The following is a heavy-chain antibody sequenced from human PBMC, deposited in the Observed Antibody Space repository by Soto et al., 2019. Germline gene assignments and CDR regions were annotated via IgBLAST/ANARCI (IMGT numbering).Heavy chain of an antibody. CDR1: GYIFTSYW. D-gene: IGHD6-6*01. J-gene: IGHJ6*02. CDR3: ARTRSFTLGFYYDGMDV. Sequence: GESLKISCKGSGYIFTSYWISWVRQMPGKDLEWMGIIYPGDSDTRYSPSFQGQVTISADKSLRTAYLQWTSLKASDTALYYCARTRSFTLGFYYDGMDVWGQGTTVTVSS. CDR2: IYPGDSDT. V-gene: IGHV5-51*01.